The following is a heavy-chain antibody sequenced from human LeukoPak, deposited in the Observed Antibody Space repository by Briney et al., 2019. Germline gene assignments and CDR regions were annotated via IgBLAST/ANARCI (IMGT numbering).Heavy chain of an antibody. J-gene: IGHJ3*02. Sequence: GGSLRLSCAASGFTFRSYSMDWVRQAPGKGLEWVSSISSSSSYIYYADSVEGRFTISRDNAKNSLYLQMNSLRAEDTAVYYCARYAIRGAFDIWGQGTMVTVSS. CDR2: ISSSSSYI. CDR1: GFTFRSYS. D-gene: IGHD2-8*01. V-gene: IGHV3-21*01. CDR3: ARYAIRGAFDI.